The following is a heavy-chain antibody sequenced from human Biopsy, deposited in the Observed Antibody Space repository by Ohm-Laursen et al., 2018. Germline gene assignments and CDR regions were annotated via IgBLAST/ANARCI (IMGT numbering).Heavy chain of an antibody. D-gene: IGHD3-22*01. Sequence: VTLSLTCAVYGGSFNGYYWSWISQTSGKGLEWIGELNHRGRTNYNPSLKRQVTISVDKFKNQFSLKTRYVTAADTAVYYCVRGVDYYDPYHYYALDVWGQGTTVTVSS. CDR3: VRGVDYYDPYHYYALDV. V-gene: IGHV4-34*01. CDR1: GGSFNGYY. J-gene: IGHJ6*02. CDR2: LNHRGRT.